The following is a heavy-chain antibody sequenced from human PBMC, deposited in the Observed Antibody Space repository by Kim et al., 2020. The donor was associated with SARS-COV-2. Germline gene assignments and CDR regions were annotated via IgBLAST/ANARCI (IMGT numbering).Heavy chain of an antibody. J-gene: IGHJ5*02. Sequence: SETLSLTGTVSGGSISSGGYYWSWIRQHPGKGLEWIGYIYYSGSTYYNPSLKSRVTISVDTSKNQFSLKPSSVIAADTAVYYCARASPYYYGSGRNWFDPWGQGTLVTVSS. CDR3: ARASPYYYGSGRNWFDP. D-gene: IGHD3-10*01. CDR1: GGSISSGGYY. CDR2: IYYSGST. V-gene: IGHV4-31*03.